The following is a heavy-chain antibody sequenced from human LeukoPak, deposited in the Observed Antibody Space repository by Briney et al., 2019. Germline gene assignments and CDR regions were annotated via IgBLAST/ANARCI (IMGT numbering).Heavy chain of an antibody. CDR3: ARKGRVSAFDI. D-gene: IGHD6-13*01. V-gene: IGHV4-28*06. CDR2: IYYSGST. J-gene: IGHJ3*02. CDR1: GYSISSSNW. Sequence: PSDTLSLTCAVSGYSISSSNWWGWIRQPPGKGLEWIGYIYYSGSTNYNPSLKSRVTMSVDTSKNQFSLKLSSVTALDTAVYYCARKGRVSAFDIWGQGTMVTVSS.